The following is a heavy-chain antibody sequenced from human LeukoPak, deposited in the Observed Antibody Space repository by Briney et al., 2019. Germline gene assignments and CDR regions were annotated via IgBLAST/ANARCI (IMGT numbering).Heavy chain of an antibody. J-gene: IGHJ3*02. Sequence: ASVKVSCKASGYTFTSYGISWVRQAPGQGLEWMGWISAYNGNTNYAQKLQGRVTMTTDTSMSTAYMELRSLRADDTAVYYCAREMYYYDSSGYYHAFDIWGQGTMVTVSS. CDR3: AREMYYYDSSGYYHAFDI. CDR2: ISAYNGNT. CDR1: GYTFTSYG. V-gene: IGHV1-18*01. D-gene: IGHD3-22*01.